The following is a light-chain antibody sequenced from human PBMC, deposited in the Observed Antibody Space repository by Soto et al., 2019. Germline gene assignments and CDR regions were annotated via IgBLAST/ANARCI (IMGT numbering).Light chain of an antibody. CDR1: SSNIGRNY. Sequence: QPVLTQPPSASGTPGQRVTISCSGGSSNIGRNYVFWYQQLPGTAPKLLIYSTYQRPSGVPDRFSGSKSGTSASLAISGLRSEDEADYYCAAWDDSLSGVVFGGGTKVTVL. CDR2: STY. J-gene: IGLJ2*01. CDR3: AAWDDSLSGVV. V-gene: IGLV1-47*02.